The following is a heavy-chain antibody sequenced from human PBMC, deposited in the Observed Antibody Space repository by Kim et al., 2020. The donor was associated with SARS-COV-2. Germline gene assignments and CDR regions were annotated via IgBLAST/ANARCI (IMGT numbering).Heavy chain of an antibody. CDR3: ARAVYAAAGTIEDY. Sequence: NPSLKSRVTISVDTSKNQFSLKLSSVTAADTAVYYCARAVYAAAGTIEDYWGQGTLVTVSS. J-gene: IGHJ4*02. V-gene: IGHV4-34*01. D-gene: IGHD6-13*01.